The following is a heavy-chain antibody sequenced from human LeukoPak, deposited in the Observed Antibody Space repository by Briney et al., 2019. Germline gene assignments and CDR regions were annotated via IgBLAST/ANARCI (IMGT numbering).Heavy chain of an antibody. V-gene: IGHV4-61*01. CDR1: GGSVSSGSYY. J-gene: IGHJ4*02. Sequence: PSETLSLICTVSGGSVSSGSYYWSWIRQPPGKGLEWIGYIYYSGSTNYNPSLKSRVTISVDTSKNQFSLKLSSVTAADTAVYYCARLREEDFDYWGQGTLVTVSS. D-gene: IGHD3-10*01. CDR2: IYYSGST. CDR3: ARLREEDFDY.